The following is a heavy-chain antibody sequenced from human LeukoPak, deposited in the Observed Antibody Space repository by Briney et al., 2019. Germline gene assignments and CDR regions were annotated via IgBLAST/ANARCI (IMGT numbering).Heavy chain of an antibody. CDR1: GYTFTSYD. D-gene: IGHD6-13*01. J-gene: IGHJ4*02. CDR2: MNPNSGNT. V-gene: IGHV1-8*01. Sequence: ASVKVSCKASGYTFTSYDINWVRQATGQGLEWMGWMNPNSGNTGYAQKFQGRVTMTRNTSISTAYMELSSLRSEDTAVYYCARSIETLTYSSSWYFPLDYWGQGALVTVSS. CDR3: ARSIETLTYSSSWYFPLDY.